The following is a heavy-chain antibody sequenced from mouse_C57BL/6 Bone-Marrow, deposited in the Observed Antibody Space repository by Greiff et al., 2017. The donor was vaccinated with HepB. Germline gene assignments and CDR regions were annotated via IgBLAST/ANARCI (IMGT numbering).Heavy chain of an antibody. CDR3: ATTVVDWYFDV. CDR1: GYTFTSYW. D-gene: IGHD1-1*01. CDR2: IDPSDSYT. Sequence: QVQLQQPGAELVRPGTSVKLSCKASGYTFTSYWMHWVKQRPGQGLEWIGVIDPSDSYTNYNQKFKGKATLTVDTSSSTAYMQLSSLTSEDSAVYYCATTVVDWYFDVWGTGTTVTVSS. V-gene: IGHV1-59*01. J-gene: IGHJ1*03.